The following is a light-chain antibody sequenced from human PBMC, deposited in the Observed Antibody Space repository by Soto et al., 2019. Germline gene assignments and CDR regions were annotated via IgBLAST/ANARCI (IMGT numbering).Light chain of an antibody. V-gene: IGKV3-20*01. J-gene: IGKJ1*01. CDR1: QSVSSSY. CDR2: DAS. Sequence: VLTQYPGTLSLSAGERASLSCMGSQSVSSSYLAWYQQIPGQAPRLLINDASRRATGIPDRFSGSGSGTDFTLTISRLEPEDFAVYYCQQDGSSPPTFAQVSNVDFK. CDR3: QQDGSSPPT.